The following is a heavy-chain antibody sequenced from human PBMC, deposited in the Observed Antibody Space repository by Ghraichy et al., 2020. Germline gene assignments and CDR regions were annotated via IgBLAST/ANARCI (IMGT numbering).Heavy chain of an antibody. Sequence: SETLSLTCAVYGGSFSGYYWSWIRQPPGKGLEWIGEINHSGSTNYNPSLKSRVTISVDTSKNQFSLKLSSVTAADTAVYYCHAHPQRVRGVIPHYYYGMDVWGQGTTVTVSS. D-gene: IGHD3-10*01. CDR3: HAHPQRVRGVIPHYYYGMDV. CDR1: GGSFSGYY. CDR2: INHSGST. J-gene: IGHJ6*02. V-gene: IGHV4-34*01.